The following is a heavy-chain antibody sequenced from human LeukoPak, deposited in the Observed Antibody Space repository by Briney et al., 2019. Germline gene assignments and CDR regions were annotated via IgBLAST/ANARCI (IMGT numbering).Heavy chain of an antibody. V-gene: IGHV3-7*01. CDR1: GFTFSSYW. CDR2: IKQDGSEK. J-gene: IGHJ4*02. D-gene: IGHD3-3*01. CDR3: ARLPALDDFWSGSVDY. Sequence: GGSLRLSCAASGFTFSSYWMSWVRQAPGKGLGGLANIKQDGSEKYYSDSVMHGFTISRDNAKNSLYLQMNSLRAEDTAVYYCARLPALDDFWSGSVDYWGQGTLVTVSS.